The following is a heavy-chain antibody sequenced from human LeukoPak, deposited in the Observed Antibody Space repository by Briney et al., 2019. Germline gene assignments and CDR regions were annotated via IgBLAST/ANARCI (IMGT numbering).Heavy chain of an antibody. V-gene: IGHV3-23*01. CDR2: ISGSGDST. CDR3: AKEGGSYYV. J-gene: IGHJ4*02. D-gene: IGHD1-26*01. Sequence: TGGSPRLSCAASGFTFSSSAMSWVRQAPGKGLEWVSGISGSGDSTYYADSVKGRFTISRDNSKNTLYLQMNSLRAEDTAVYYCAKEGGSYYVWGQGTLVTVSS. CDR1: GFTFSSSA.